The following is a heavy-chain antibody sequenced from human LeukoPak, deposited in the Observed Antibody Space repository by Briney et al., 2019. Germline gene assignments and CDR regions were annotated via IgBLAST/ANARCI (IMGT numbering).Heavy chain of an antibody. V-gene: IGHV4-39*01. Sequence: PSETLSLTCTVSGGSISSSSYYWGWIRQPPGKGLEWIGSIYYSGSTYYNPSLKSRVTISVDTSKNQFSLKLSSMTAADTAVYYCARLGYCSSTSCYNFDYWGQGTLVTVSS. CDR2: IYYSGST. J-gene: IGHJ4*02. CDR3: ARLGYCSSTSCYNFDY. D-gene: IGHD2-2*02. CDR1: GGSISSSSYY.